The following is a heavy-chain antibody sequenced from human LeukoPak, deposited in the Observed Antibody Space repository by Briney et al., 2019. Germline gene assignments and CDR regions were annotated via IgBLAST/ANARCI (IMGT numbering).Heavy chain of an antibody. D-gene: IGHD2-15*01. Sequence: SETLSLTCTVSGGSISSGDYYWSWIRQPPGKGLEWIGYIYYSGSTYYNPFLKSRVTISVDTSKNQFSLKLSSVTAADTAVYYCARILGYWNYFDYWGQGTLVTVSS. CDR3: ARILGYWNYFDY. CDR2: IYYSGST. V-gene: IGHV4-30-4*08. CDR1: GGSISSGDYY. J-gene: IGHJ4*02.